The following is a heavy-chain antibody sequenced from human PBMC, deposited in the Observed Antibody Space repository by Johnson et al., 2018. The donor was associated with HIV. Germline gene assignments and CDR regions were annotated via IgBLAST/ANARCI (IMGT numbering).Heavy chain of an antibody. D-gene: IGHD5-24*01. J-gene: IGHJ3*01. Sequence: VQLVESGGGVVQPGRSLRLSCAASRLPVSGYYMTWVRQGPGKGLEWVSVINSGGDTYYADSVTGRFTISRDNSKNTLYLQMNSLRVEDTAVYFCARGCRDGYTCDVFDVWGQGTRVTVSS. CDR1: RLPVSGYY. CDR3: ARGCRDGYTCDVFDV. CDR2: INSGGDT. V-gene: IGHV3-66*01.